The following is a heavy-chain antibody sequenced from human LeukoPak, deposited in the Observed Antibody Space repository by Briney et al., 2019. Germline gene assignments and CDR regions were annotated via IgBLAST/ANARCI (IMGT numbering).Heavy chain of an antibody. Sequence: GESLKISSKGSGYSFTSYWIGWVRQMPGKGLEWMGIIYPGDSDTRYSPSFQGQVTISADKSISTAYLQWSSLKASDTATYYCARHGHCTNGVCYSNYYYYMDVWGKGTTVTVSS. V-gene: IGHV5-51*01. CDR3: ARHGHCTNGVCYSNYYYYMDV. CDR1: GYSFTSYW. J-gene: IGHJ6*03. CDR2: IYPGDSDT. D-gene: IGHD2-8*01.